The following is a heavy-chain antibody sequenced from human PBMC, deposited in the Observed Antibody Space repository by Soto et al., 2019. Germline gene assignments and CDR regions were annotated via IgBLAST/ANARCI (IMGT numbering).Heavy chain of an antibody. CDR1: GYTFTNNG. J-gene: IGHJ4*02. Sequence: QVQLVQSGAEVKKPGASVKVSCKASGYTFTNNGINWVRQATGQGLEWMGWMNPSTGQTGYTEKFQGRLAMTRDTSITTAYMELTSLKSEDTAVYYCTRAGDSGAWISNWGQGTLVTVSS. CDR2: MNPSTGQT. CDR3: TRAGDSGAWISN. V-gene: IGHV1-8*01. D-gene: IGHD7-27*01.